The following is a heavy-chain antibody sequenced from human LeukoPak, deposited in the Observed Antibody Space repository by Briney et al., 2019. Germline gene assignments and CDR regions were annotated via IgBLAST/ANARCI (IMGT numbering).Heavy chain of an antibody. Sequence: SVKVSCHASGYAFPVYYMHWVRQAPGQGLEWMGWLNPNSGDTNYAQKFQGRVTMTRDTSISTAYMELSSLTSDDTAVYYCARDHGSGSYWAPFDPWGQGTLVTVSS. CDR3: ARDHGSGSYWAPFDP. D-gene: IGHD3-10*01. CDR2: LNPNSGDT. CDR1: GYAFPVYY. J-gene: IGHJ5*02. V-gene: IGHV1-2*02.